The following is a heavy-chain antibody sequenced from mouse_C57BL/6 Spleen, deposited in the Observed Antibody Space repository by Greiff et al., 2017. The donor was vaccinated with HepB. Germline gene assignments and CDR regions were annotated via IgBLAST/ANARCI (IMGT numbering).Heavy chain of an antibody. V-gene: IGHV1-54*01. CDR2: INPGSGGT. Sequence: QVQLKESGAELVRPGTSVKVSCKASGYAFTNYLIEWVKQRPGQGLEWIGVINPGSGGTNYNEKFKGKATLTADKSSSTAYMQLSSLTSEDSAVYFCARYALRAMDYWGQGTSVTVSS. CDR3: ARYALRAMDY. CDR1: GYAFTNYL. J-gene: IGHJ4*01.